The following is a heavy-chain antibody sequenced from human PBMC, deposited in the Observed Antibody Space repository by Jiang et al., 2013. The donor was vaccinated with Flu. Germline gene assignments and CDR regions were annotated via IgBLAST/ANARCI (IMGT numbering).Heavy chain of an antibody. CDR1: GGSISSSSYY. Sequence: PGLVKPSETLSLTCTVSGGSISSSSYYWNWIRQPPGKGLEWIGYIYYSGSTNYNPSLKSRVTISVDTSKKQLSLRLNSVTAADTAVYYCARDDREGNRDGTNSFLHAFDIWGQGTMVTVSS. V-gene: IGHV4-61*01. J-gene: IGHJ3*02. D-gene: IGHD5-24*01. CDR2: IYYSGST. CDR3: ARDDREGNRDGTNSFLHAFDI.